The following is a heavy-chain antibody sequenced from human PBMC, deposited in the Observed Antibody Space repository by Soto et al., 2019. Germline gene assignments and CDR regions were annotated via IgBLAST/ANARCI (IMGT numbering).Heavy chain of an antibody. CDR2: ISSSSSST. J-gene: IGHJ4*02. CDR1: GFTFSDYY. V-gene: IGHV3-11*06. D-gene: IGHD2-2*01. Sequence: GGSLRLSCAASGFTFSDYYMSWIRQAPGKGLEWVSYISSSSSSTNYADSVKGRFTISRDNAKNSLYLQMNSLRAEDTAVYYCARDRPGYCSSINCQSLDYWGQGTLVTVSS. CDR3: ARDRPGYCSSINCQSLDY.